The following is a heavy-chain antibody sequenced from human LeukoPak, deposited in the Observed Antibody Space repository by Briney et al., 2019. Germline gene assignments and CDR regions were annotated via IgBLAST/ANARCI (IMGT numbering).Heavy chain of an antibody. V-gene: IGHV4-59*01. D-gene: IGHD5-18*01. CDR3: ARAEGGYSYGHYYYYGMDV. J-gene: IGHJ6*04. CDR1: GGSISSYY. CDR2: IYYSGST. Sequence: SETLSLTCTVSGGSISSYYWSWIRQPPGKGLEWIGYIYYSGSTNYNPSLKSRVTISVDTSKNQFSLKLSSVTAADTAVYYSARAEGGYSYGHYYYYGMDVWGKGTTVTVSS.